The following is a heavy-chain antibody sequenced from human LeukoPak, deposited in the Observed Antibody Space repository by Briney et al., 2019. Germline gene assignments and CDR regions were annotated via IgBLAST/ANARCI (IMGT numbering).Heavy chain of an antibody. Sequence: SGRSLRLSCAASAFTFTGSAMHWVRQASGKGLEWVGRIRSKANSYATAYAASVKGRFTISRDDSKNTAYLQMNSLKTEDTAVYYCIGSSSSSEYYYYMDVWGKGTTVTVSS. CDR2: IRSKANSYAT. J-gene: IGHJ6*03. CDR3: IGSSSSSEYYYYMDV. V-gene: IGHV3-73*01. D-gene: IGHD6-6*01. CDR1: AFTFTGSA.